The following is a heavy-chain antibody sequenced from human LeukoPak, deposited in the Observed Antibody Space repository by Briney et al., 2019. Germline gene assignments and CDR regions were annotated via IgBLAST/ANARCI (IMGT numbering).Heavy chain of an antibody. V-gene: IGHV3-23*01. CDR3: AKRRGLELLYYYYMDV. J-gene: IGHJ6*03. Sequence: GGSLRLSCAASGFTLSSYWMSWVRQAPGNGLEWVSSISGSGGSTYFADSVKGRFTISRDNSKNTLYLQMNSLRAEDTAVYYCAKRRGLELLYYYYMDVWGKGTTVTVSS. CDR2: ISGSGGST. D-gene: IGHD1-7*01. CDR1: GFTLSSYW.